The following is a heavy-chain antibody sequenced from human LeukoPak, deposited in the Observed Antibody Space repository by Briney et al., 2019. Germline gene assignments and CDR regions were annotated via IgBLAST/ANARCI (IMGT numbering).Heavy chain of an antibody. CDR3: AILSWDGRGTFS. CDR1: GFTFSTYS. V-gene: IGHV3-23*01. Sequence: GGSLRLSCAASGFTFSTYSMSWVRQAPGKGLECVSAIRGGAENTYYADSVRGRFTISRDNYKDTLTLQMNSLRAEDTAIYYCAILSWDGRGTFSWGQGTLVTVSS. J-gene: IGHJ5*02. D-gene: IGHD2/OR15-2a*01. CDR2: IRGGAENT.